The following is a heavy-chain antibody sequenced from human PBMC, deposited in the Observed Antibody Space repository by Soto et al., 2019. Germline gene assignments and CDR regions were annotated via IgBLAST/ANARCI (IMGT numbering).Heavy chain of an antibody. CDR3: ARVAGVGYSSSSRLRYYYGMDV. CDR1: GGTFSSYA. V-gene: IGHV1-69*13. Sequence: ASVKVSCKASGGTFSSYAISWVRQAPGQGLEWMGGIIPIFGTANYAQKFQGRVTITADESTSTAYMELSSLRSEDTAVYYCARVAGVGYSSSSRLRYYYGMDVWGQGTTVTVSS. CDR2: IIPIFGTA. J-gene: IGHJ6*02. D-gene: IGHD6-6*01.